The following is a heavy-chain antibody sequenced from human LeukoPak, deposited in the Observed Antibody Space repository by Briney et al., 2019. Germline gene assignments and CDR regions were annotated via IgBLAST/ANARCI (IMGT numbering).Heavy chain of an antibody. D-gene: IGHD1-26*01. CDR1: GFTFSSYG. CDR3: AKDITFLCIVGATTPDY. J-gene: IGHJ4*02. V-gene: IGHV3-30*02. Sequence: GGSLRPSCAASGFTFSSYGMHWVRQAPGKGLEWVAFIRYDGSNKYYADSVKGRFTISRDNSKNTLYLQMNSLRAEDTAVYYCAKDITFLCIVGATTPDYWGQGTLVTVSS. CDR2: IRYDGSNK.